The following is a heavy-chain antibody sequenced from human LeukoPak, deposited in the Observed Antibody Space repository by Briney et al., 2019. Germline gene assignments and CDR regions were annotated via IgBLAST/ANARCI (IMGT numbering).Heavy chain of an antibody. CDR3: ASTRPLRYFDWLGNYGMDV. V-gene: IGHV1-8*01. J-gene: IGHJ6*02. D-gene: IGHD3-9*01. Sequence: ASVKVSCKASGYTFTSYDINWVRQATGQGLEWMGWMNPNSGNTGYAQKFQGRVTMTRNTSISTAYMELSSLRSEDTAVYYCASTRPLRYFDWLGNYGMDVWGQGTRSPSP. CDR1: GYTFTSYD. CDR2: MNPNSGNT.